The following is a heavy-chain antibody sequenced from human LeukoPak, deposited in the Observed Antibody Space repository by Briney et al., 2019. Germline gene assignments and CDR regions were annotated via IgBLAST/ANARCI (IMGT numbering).Heavy chain of an antibody. CDR3: ARDPGYYGSGSYLN. J-gene: IGHJ4*02. V-gene: IGHV3-7*01. CDR1: GFTFSGYW. Sequence: GGCLRLSCVASGFTFSGYWMTWVRQAPGKGLEWVANIKQDGSEKYYVDSVKGRFTISRDNAKDSLYLQMNSLRAEDTAVYYCARDPGYYGSGSYLNWGQGTLVTVSS. CDR2: IKQDGSEK. D-gene: IGHD3-10*01.